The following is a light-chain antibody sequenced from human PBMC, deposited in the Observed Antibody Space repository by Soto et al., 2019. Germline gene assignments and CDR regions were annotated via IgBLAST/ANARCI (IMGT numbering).Light chain of an antibody. CDR2: DSS. J-gene: IGKJ4*01. CDR1: QTINNY. Sequence: IVLTKSPGTLSLSPGERATLSCRASQTINNYVAWYQQKPGQAPRVLIYDSSIRATGVPDRFSGSGSGTDFTLTISRLEPEDFAVYYCQQYVDSPETFGGGTKVEIK. V-gene: IGKV3-20*01. CDR3: QQYVDSPET.